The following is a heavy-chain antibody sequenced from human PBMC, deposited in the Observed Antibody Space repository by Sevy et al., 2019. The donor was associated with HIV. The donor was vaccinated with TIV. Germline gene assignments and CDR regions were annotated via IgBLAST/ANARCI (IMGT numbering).Heavy chain of an antibody. CDR2: IRYDGSTK. D-gene: IGHD6-13*01. Sequence: GFLRLSCAATGFTFSQYGMEWVRQAPGKGLEWVAFIRYDGSTKYYADSVKGRFTISRDNSKNMLYLQMNSLRPEDTALYSCAKHRDTLAAAAYLDHWGQGTLVTVSS. CDR3: AKHRDTLAAAAYLDH. V-gene: IGHV3-30*02. J-gene: IGHJ4*02. CDR1: GFTFSQYG.